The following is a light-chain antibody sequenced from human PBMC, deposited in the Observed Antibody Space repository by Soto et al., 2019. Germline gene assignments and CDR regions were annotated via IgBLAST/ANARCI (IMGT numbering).Light chain of an antibody. V-gene: IGKV1-8*01. CDR1: QGISSY. Sequence: AIRMTQSPSSLSASTGDRVTITCRASQGISSYLAWYQQKPGKAPKLLIYAASTLQSGVPPRFSGSGSGTDFTLTISCLQSEDFATYYCQLYYSYPRNTFGQGTKLEIK. J-gene: IGKJ2*01. CDR2: AAS. CDR3: QLYYSYPRNT.